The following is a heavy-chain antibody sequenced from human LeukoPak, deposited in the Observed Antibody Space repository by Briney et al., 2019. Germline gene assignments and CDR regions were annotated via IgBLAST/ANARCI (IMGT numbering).Heavy chain of an antibody. CDR2: ISPTGSTT. D-gene: IGHD6-6*01. V-gene: IGHV3-74*01. CDR1: GFSFSGHW. Sequence: GGSLRLSCTASGFSFSGHWMHWARQLPGKGLVWVSRISPTGSTTSYADSVKGRFTVSRDNAKNTLYLQVNNLRAEDTAVYYCARGPNSNWSGLDFWGQGILLTVSS. CDR3: ARGPNSNWSGLDF. J-gene: IGHJ4*02.